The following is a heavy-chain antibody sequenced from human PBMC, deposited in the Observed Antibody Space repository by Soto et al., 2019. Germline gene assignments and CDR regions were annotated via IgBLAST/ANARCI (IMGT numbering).Heavy chain of an antibody. V-gene: IGHV3-21*01. CDR1: GFTFSNYN. CDR3: AREGALKPFSS. Sequence: GGSLRLSCVTSGFTFSNYNMNWVRQAPGKGLEWVSHISGSSIYIHYADSVRGRFTISRDNAKNSVYLQMDSLRVEDTAVYYCAREGALKPFSSWGQGALVTVS. J-gene: IGHJ5*02. CDR2: ISGSSIYI.